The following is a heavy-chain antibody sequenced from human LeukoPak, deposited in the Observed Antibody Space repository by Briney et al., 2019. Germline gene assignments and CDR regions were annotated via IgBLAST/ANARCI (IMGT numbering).Heavy chain of an antibody. Sequence: GGSLRLSCAASGFTFSSYGMHWVRQAPGKGLEWVAFIRSDGSNKYYADSVKGRFTISRDNSKLYLQMNSLRAEDTAVYYCAKVSVRQVELGYFDSWGQGTLVTVSS. J-gene: IGHJ4*02. V-gene: IGHV3-30*02. CDR1: GFTFSSYG. CDR3: AKVSVRQVELGYFDS. CDR2: IRSDGSNK. D-gene: IGHD1-1*01.